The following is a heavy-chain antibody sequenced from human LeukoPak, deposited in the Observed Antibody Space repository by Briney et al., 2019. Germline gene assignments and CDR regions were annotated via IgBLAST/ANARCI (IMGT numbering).Heavy chain of an antibody. CDR1: GFTFSTYS. CDR3: ANIPWDTSGCPR. J-gene: IGHJ4*02. Sequence: PGGSLRLSCAASGFTFSTYSMNWVRQAPGKGLEWVSSISTSSSYIYYADSVKGRFTISSDNAKNSLYLQMNSLRAEDTAVYYCANIPWDTSGCPRWGQGTLVTVSS. CDR2: ISTSSSYI. V-gene: IGHV3-21*01. D-gene: IGHD6-19*01.